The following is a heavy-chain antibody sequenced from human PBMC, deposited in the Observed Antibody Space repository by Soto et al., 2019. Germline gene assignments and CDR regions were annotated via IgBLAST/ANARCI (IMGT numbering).Heavy chain of an antibody. CDR1: GFTFSHYG. J-gene: IGHJ4*02. D-gene: IGHD1-26*01. CDR3: ARYSGKYQGPIDY. Sequence: QVQLVESGGGVVQPGRSLRLSCAASGFTFSHYGIHWVRQAPGKGLERLAVISYDGSNKHYADSVKGRFTVSSDNSKNTLYLQMNSLRAEDTAVYFCARYSGKYQGPIDYWGQGTLVTVSS. CDR2: ISYDGSNK. V-gene: IGHV3-30*03.